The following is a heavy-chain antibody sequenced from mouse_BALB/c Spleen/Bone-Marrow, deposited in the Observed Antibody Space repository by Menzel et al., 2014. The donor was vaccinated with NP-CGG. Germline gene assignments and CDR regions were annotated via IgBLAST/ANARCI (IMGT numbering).Heavy chain of an antibody. CDR1: GFSLTSYG. Sequence: QVQLQQSGPGLVAPSQSLSITCTVSGFSLTSYGVHWVRQPPGKGLEWLGVIWAGGSTNYNSALMSRLSISNDNSKSQVFLKMNSLQTDDTAMYYCARDGVYGSHYYAMDYWGQGTSVTVSS. V-gene: IGHV2-9*02. CDR3: ARDGVYGSHYYAMDY. J-gene: IGHJ4*01. D-gene: IGHD1-1*02. CDR2: IWAGGST.